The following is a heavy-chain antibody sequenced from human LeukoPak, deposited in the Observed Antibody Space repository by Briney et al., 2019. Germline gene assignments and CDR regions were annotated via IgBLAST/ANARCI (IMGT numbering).Heavy chain of an antibody. D-gene: IGHD3-10*01. V-gene: IGHV3-64*01. CDR2: ISSNGGST. J-gene: IGHJ4*02. CDR1: GFTFSSYA. Sequence: GGSLRLSCAASGFTFSSYAMHWVRQAPGKGLEYVSAISSNGGSTYYANSVKGRFTISRDNSKNTLYLQMGSLRAEDMAVYYCARGLYYYGSGSYYTSNFDYWGQGTLVTVSS. CDR3: ARGLYYYGSGSYYTSNFDY.